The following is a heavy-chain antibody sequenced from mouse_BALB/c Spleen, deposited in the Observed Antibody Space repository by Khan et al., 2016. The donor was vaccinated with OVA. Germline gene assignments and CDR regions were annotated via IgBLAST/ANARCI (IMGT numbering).Heavy chain of an antibody. CDR1: GFSLTNYG. D-gene: IGHD2-10*01. V-gene: IGHV2-6-1*01. J-gene: IGHJ4*01. Sequence: QVQLKQSGPGLVAPSQSLSITCTISGFSLTNYGVHWVRQPPGKGLEWLVVIRNDGSTTYNSALHSRLSISKDNSKSQVFLKMNCLQTDDTTMNYLARKPYQRYYLIDYWGQGTSGTVSS. CDR2: IRNDGST. CDR3: ARKPYQRYYLIDY.